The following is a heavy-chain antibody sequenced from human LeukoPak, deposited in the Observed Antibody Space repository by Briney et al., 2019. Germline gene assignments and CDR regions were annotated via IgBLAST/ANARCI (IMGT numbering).Heavy chain of an antibody. Sequence: KTSETLSLTCTVSGGSISSSSYYWGWIRQPPGKGLEWIGSIYYSGSTYYNPSLKSRVTISVDTYKNQFSLKLSSVTAADTAVYYCAASNWNSHYWYFDLWGRGTLVTVSS. V-gene: IGHV4-39*07. CDR3: AASNWNSHYWYFDL. D-gene: IGHD1-7*01. CDR1: GGSISSSSYY. J-gene: IGHJ2*01. CDR2: IYYSGST.